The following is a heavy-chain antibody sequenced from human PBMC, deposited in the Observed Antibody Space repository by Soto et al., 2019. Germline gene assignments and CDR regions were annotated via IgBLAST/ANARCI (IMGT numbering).Heavy chain of an antibody. V-gene: IGHV3-48*03. Sequence: EVQLVESGGGLVQPGGSLRLSCAASGFTFSSYEMNWVRQAPGKGLEWVSYISSSGSTIYYADSVKGRFTISRDNAKNSLYLKRTSLGAGETPVYYCAEGSRWLGGLVNPYSGLDVWGQGPTVTASS. D-gene: IGHD3-10*01. CDR1: GFTFSSYE. CDR3: AEGSRWLGGLVNPYSGLDV. CDR2: ISSSGSTI. J-gene: IGHJ6*02.